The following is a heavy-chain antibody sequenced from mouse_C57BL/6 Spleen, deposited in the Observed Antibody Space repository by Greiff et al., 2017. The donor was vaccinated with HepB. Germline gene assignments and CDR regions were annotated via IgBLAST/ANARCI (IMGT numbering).Heavy chain of an antibody. D-gene: IGHD1-1*01. CDR1: GYTFTSYW. CDR3: ARSLPFITTVVDDYYAMDY. J-gene: IGHJ4*01. CDR2: IDPSDSYT. Sequence: QVQLKQPGAELVKPGASVKLSCKASGYTFTSYWMQWVKQRPGQGLEWIGEIDPSDSYTNYNQKFKGKATLTVDTSSSTAYMQLSSLTSEDSAVYYCARSLPFITTVVDDYYAMDYWGQGTSVTVSS. V-gene: IGHV1-50*01.